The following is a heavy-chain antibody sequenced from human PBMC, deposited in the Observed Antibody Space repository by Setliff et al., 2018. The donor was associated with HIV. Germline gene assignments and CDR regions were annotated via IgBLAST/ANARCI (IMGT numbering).Heavy chain of an antibody. Sequence: RASVKVSCKASGYSFTRYDVTWVRQAPGQGLEWMGGISGHNGDTKYPQKFQGRVTMTTDTSTNTAYMELRSLTSDDTAVYYCARDGFRAGYSGGWSDYWGQGTLVTVSS. J-gene: IGHJ4*02. CDR1: GYSFTRYD. CDR2: ISGHNGDT. D-gene: IGHD6-19*01. V-gene: IGHV1-18*01. CDR3: ARDGFRAGYSGGWSDY.